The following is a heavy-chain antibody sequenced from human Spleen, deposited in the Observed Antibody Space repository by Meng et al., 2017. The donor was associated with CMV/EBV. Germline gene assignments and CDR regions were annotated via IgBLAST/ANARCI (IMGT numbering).Heavy chain of an antibody. D-gene: IGHD5-12*01. J-gene: IGHJ5*02. CDR3: ARGGLRRNWFDP. V-gene: IGHV4-34*01. CDR1: GGSCSGYY. CDR2: INHSGST. Sequence: TCSVYGGSCSGYYWRWIRQPPGKGLEWIGEINHSGSTNYNPSLKSRVTISVDTSKNQFSLKLSSVTAADTAVYYCARGGLRRNWFDPWGQGTLVTVSS.